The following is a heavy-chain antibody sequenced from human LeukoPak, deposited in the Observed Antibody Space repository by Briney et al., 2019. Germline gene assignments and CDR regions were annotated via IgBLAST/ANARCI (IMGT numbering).Heavy chain of an antibody. CDR1: GGSFSGYY. J-gene: IGHJ4*02. CDR2: INHSGIT. D-gene: IGHD2-2*01. V-gene: IGHV4-34*01. CDR3: ARGPQYCTSTTCPR. Sequence: SDTLSLTCAVYGGSFSGYYWIRQPPGKGLEWIGEINHSGITNYNPSLKSRVTISVDTSKNQFSLKLTSVTAADTAVYFCARGPQYCTSTTCPRWGQGTLVTVSS.